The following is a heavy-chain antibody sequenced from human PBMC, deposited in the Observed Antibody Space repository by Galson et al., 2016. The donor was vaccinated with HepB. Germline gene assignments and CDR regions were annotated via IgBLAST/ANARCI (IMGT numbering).Heavy chain of an antibody. V-gene: IGHV1-2*02. D-gene: IGHD2-21*02. Sequence: SVKVSCKASEYTSTAYYLHWVRQAPGQGLEWMGWINPHSGATNYAKKVQGRVTMTRNTSISTASVELRSLRSDDTAIYYCAKDQCSGGDCFTTFDNLGQGTLVIVSS. J-gene: IGHJ4*02. CDR2: INPHSGAT. CDR3: AKDQCSGGDCFTTFDN. CDR1: EYTSTAYY.